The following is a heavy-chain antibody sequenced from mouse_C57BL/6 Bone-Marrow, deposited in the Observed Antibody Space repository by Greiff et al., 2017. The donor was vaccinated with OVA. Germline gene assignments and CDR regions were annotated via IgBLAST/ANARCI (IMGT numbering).Heavy chain of an antibody. V-gene: IGHV1-18*01. CDR3: ARSHYYGSSYVYWYFDV. J-gene: IGHJ1*03. CDR2: INPNNGGT. D-gene: IGHD1-1*01. CDR1: GYTFTDYN. Sequence: EVQLQQSGPELVKPGASVKISCKASGYTFTDYNMDWVKQSHGKSLEWIGDINPNNGGTIYNQKFKGKATLTVDKSSSTAYMERRSLTSEDTAVYYCARSHYYGSSYVYWYFDVWGTGTTVTVSS.